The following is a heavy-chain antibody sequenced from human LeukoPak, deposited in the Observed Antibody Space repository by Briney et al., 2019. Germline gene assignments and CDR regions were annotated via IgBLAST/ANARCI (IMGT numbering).Heavy chain of an antibody. CDR2: IYYSGST. Sequence: SETLSLTCTVSGGSSSSSSYYWGWIRQPPGKGLEWIGSIYYSGSTYYNPSLKSRVTISVDTSKNQFSLKLSSVTAADTAVYYCARQFMVRGVPSLFDYWGQGTLVTVSS. CDR1: GGSSSSSSYY. J-gene: IGHJ4*02. CDR3: ARQFMVRGVPSLFDY. D-gene: IGHD3-10*01. V-gene: IGHV4-39*01.